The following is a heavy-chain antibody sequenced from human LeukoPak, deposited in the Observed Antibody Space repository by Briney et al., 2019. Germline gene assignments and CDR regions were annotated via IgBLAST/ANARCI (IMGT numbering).Heavy chain of an antibody. J-gene: IGHJ4*02. V-gene: IGHV1-2*02. D-gene: IGHD3-10*01. CDR2: INPNSGGT. CDR1: GYTFTGYY. Sequence: ASVKVSCKASGYTFTGYYIHWVRQAPGQGLEWMGWINPNSGGTNYAQKFQGRVTMTRDTSISTAYMELSRLRSDDTAVYYCARVDRVYGSGSYPQPHFDYWGQGTLVTVSS. CDR3: ARVDRVYGSGSYPQPHFDY.